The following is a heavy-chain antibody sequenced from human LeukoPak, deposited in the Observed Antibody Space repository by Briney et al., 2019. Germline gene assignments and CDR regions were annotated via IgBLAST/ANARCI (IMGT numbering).Heavy chain of an antibody. J-gene: IGHJ6*02. CDR3: AKVLGDGYTRYYYGMDV. CDR1: VFTFSSYG. D-gene: IGHD5-24*01. V-gene: IGHV3-30*18. Sequence: GGPLRLSCAASVFTFSSYGMHWVRQAPGKGLEWVAVISYDGSNKYYADSVKGRFTISRDNSKNTLYLQMNSLRAEDTAVYYCAKVLGDGYTRYYYGMDVWGQGTTVTVSS. CDR2: ISYDGSNK.